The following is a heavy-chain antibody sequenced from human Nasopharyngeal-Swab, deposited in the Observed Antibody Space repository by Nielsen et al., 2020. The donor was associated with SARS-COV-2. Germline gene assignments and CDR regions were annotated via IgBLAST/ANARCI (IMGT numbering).Heavy chain of an antibody. Sequence: GGSLRLSCKGSGYSFTSYWIAWVRQMPGKGLEWMEIIYPRDSDTRYSPSFQGQVTISADKSISTAYLQWSSLKASDTAMYYCVRPEGVATSFKYYFQYGMDVWGQGTMVTVPS. CDR3: VRPEGVATSFKYYFQYGMDV. CDR1: GYSFTSYW. D-gene: IGHD5-12*01. J-gene: IGHJ6*02. V-gene: IGHV5-51*01. CDR2: IYPRDSDT.